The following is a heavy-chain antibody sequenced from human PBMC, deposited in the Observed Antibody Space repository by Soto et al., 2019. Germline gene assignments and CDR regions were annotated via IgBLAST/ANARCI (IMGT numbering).Heavy chain of an antibody. CDR2: ISGSGGST. Sequence: GGSLRLSCAASGFTFSSYAMSWVRQAPGKGLEWVSAISGSGGSTYYADSVKGRFTISRDNSKNTLYLQMNSLRAEDTAVYYCAKSGVSDYYYYYYMDVWGKGTTVTVSS. CDR3: AKSGVSDYYYYYYMDV. D-gene: IGHD3-10*01. J-gene: IGHJ6*03. V-gene: IGHV3-23*01. CDR1: GFTFSSYA.